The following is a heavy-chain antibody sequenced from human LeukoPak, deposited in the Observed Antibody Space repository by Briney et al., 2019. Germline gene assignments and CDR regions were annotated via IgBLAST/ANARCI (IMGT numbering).Heavy chain of an antibody. D-gene: IGHD3-16*01. CDR1: GYIFTSYY. CDR3: VREYHGGYFDF. Sequence: ASVKVSCKTSGYIFTSYYLHWVRQAPGQGLEWLGVVYPSAGTSDPAQRFRARITLSDDTSTSTAYMERRSLKSEDTAIYFCVREYHGGYFDFWGQGTLVTVSS. V-gene: IGHV1-46*03. CDR2: VYPSAGTS. J-gene: IGHJ4*02.